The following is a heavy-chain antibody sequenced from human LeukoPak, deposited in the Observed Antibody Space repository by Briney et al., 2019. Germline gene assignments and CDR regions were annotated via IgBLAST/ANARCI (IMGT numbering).Heavy chain of an antibody. J-gene: IGHJ6*02. V-gene: IGHV4-34*01. Sequence: PSETLSLTCAVYGGSFSGYYWSWIRQPPGKGLEWIGEINHSGSTNYNPSLKSRVTISVDTSKNQFSPKLSSVTAADTAVYYCASSSYYYDSSQGYYYGMDVWGQGTTVTVSS. CDR3: ASSSYYYDSSQGYYYGMDV. CDR2: INHSGST. CDR1: GGSFSGYY. D-gene: IGHD3-22*01.